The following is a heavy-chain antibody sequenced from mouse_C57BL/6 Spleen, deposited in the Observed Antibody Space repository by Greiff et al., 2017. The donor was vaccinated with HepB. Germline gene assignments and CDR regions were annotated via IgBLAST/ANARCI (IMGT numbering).Heavy chain of an antibody. CDR2: INPNNGGT. J-gene: IGHJ1*03. CDR3: ARGLGNYDWYLDV. D-gene: IGHD2-1*01. CDR1: GYTFPDYN. V-gene: IGHV1-18*01. Sequence: VQLKQSGPELVKPGASVKIPCKASGYTFPDYNMAWVKQSHGKSLEWIGDINPNNGGTIYNQKFKGKATLTVDKSSSTAYMELRSLTSEDTAVYYCARGLGNYDWYLDVWGTGTTVTVSS.